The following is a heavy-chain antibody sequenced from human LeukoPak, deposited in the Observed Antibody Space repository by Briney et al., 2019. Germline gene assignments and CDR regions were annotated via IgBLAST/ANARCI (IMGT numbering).Heavy chain of an antibody. CDR2: IYTSGST. CDR1: GGSISSGSYY. D-gene: IGHD2-2*02. CDR3: ANYCSSSSCHTRRAFDI. Sequence: SQTLSLTCTVSGGSISSGSYYWSWIRQPAGKGLEWIGRIYTSGSTNYNPSLKSRVTISVDTSKNQFSLKLSSVTAADTVVYYCANYCSSSSCHTRRAFDIWGQGTMVTVSS. J-gene: IGHJ3*02. V-gene: IGHV4-61*02.